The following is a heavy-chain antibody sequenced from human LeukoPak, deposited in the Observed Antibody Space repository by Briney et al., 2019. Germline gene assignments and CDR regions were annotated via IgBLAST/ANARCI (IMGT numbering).Heavy chain of an antibody. D-gene: IGHD3-9*01. V-gene: IGHV1-18*01. CDR2: ISAYNGNT. J-gene: IGHJ6*03. Sequence: GASVKVSCKASGYTFTSYGISWVRQAPGQGLEWMGWISAYNGNTNYAQKLQGRVTMTTDTSTSTAYMELRSLRSDDTAVYYCARYFLGKTYYYYYMDVWGKGTTVTVSS. CDR1: GYTFTSYG. CDR3: ARYFLGKTYYYYYMDV.